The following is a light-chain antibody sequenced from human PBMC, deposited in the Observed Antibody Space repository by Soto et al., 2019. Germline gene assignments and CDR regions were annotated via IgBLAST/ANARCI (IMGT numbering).Light chain of an antibody. Sequence: ETVLTQSPGTLSLSPGERATLSCRASHIVSTSYLAWYQQKPGQAPRVLLYDASSRAIGIPDRFSGSGSGTDFTLTISRLEPEDFAVYYCQQYGSSPYTFGQGTKLEI. V-gene: IGKV3-20*01. CDR3: QQYGSSPYT. CDR2: DAS. CDR1: HIVSTSY. J-gene: IGKJ2*01.